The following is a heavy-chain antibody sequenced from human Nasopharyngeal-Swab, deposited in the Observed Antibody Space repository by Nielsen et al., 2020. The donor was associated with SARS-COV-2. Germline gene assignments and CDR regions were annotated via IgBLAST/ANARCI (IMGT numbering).Heavy chain of an antibody. V-gene: IGHV3-74*01. J-gene: IGHJ6*02. Sequence: GGSLRLSCAASGFTFSSYWMHWVRQAPGKGLVWVSRINSDGSSTSYADSVKGRFTISRDNAKNTLYLQMNSLRAEDTAVYYCAREFSKDYSNYYYGMDVWGQRTTVTVSS. D-gene: IGHD4-11*01. CDR2: INSDGSST. CDR3: AREFSKDYSNYYYGMDV. CDR1: GFTFSSYW.